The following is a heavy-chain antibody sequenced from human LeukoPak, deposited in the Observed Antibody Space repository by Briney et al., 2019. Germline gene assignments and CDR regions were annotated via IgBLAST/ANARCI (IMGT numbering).Heavy chain of an antibody. CDR1: GGSISSYY. D-gene: IGHD1-20*01. CDR2: IYYSGST. Sequence: SETLSLTCTVSGGSISSYYWSWIRQPPGKGLEWIGYIYYSGSTNYNPSLKSRVTISVDTSKNQFSLKLSSVTAADTAVYYCARGALTGQRFTYYYYGMDVWGQGTTVTVSS. J-gene: IGHJ6*02. CDR3: ARGALTGQRFTYYYYGMDV. V-gene: IGHV4-59*01.